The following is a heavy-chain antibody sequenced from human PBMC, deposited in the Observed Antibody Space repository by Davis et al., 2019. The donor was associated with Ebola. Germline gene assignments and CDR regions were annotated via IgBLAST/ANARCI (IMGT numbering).Heavy chain of an antibody. CDR3: AKGDRMDV. V-gene: IGHV3-30*18. J-gene: IGHJ6*04. Sequence: GGSLRLSCAASGFIFKSYGMHWVRQAPGKGLEWVAVISYDGSNKYYADSVKGRFTISRDNSKNTLYLQMNSLRAEDTAVYYCAKGDRMDVWGKGTTVTVSS. CDR2: ISYDGSNK. CDR1: GFIFKSYG.